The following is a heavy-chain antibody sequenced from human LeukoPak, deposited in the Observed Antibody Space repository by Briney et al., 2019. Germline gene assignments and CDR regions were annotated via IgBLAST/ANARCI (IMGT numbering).Heavy chain of an antibody. Sequence: ASVKVSCTASGYTFSSYGISWVRQVPGQGLEWMGWISAYNGNRNYAQNLQGRVTMTTDTSTSTAYMELRTLRSDDTAVYYCARDESRGPYYFDNWGQGTLVTVSS. V-gene: IGHV1-18*01. J-gene: IGHJ4*02. CDR2: ISAYNGNR. CDR1: GYTFSSYG. CDR3: ARDESRGPYYFDN.